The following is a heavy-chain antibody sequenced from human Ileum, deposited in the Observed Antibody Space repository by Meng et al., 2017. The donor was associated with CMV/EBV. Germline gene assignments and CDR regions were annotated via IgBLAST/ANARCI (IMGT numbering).Heavy chain of an antibody. V-gene: IGHV3-30*04. J-gene: IGHJ4*02. Sequence: SCAGPGFHFRSTALHRVRPAPGKGLGWVGVISKDGTIEHYADSVKGRFTISRDNSKNTLYLQMNSLRAEDTAVFYCARDTFGSFDYWGQGTLVTVSS. CDR2: ISKDGTIE. CDR3: ARDTFGSFDY. CDR1: GFHFRSTA. D-gene: IGHD3-3*01.